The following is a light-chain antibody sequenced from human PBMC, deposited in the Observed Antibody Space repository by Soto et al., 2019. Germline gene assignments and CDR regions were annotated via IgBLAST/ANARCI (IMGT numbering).Light chain of an antibody. CDR1: SSDVGNYNL. CDR3: CSYAGDSTWV. V-gene: IGLV2-23*01. J-gene: IGLJ3*02. CDR2: ERS. Sequence: QSALTQPASVSGSPGQSITISCTGTSSDVGNYNLVSWYQQHPGEAPKLLIYERSKRPSGVSNRFSGSKFGNTASLTISGLQAEDEVDYYCCSYAGDSTWVFGGGTKLTVL.